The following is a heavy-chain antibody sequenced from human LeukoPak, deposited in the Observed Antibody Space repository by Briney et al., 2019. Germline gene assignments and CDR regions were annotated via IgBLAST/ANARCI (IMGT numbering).Heavy chain of an antibody. CDR2: ISSSSSYI. D-gene: IGHD2-2*01. CDR3: ARAPIVVVPAAQEGYYYYYYGMDV. CDR1: GFTFSSYS. Sequence: PGGSLRLSCAASGFTFSSYSMSWVRQAPGKGLEWVSSISSSSSYIYYADSVKGRFTISRDNAKNSLYLQMNSLRAEDTAVYYCARAPIVVVPAAQEGYYYYYYGMDVWGQGTTVTVSS. J-gene: IGHJ6*02. V-gene: IGHV3-21*01.